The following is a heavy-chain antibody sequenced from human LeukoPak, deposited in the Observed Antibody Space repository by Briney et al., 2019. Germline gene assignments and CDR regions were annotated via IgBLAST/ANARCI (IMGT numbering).Heavy chain of an antibody. CDR3: ARGVATNRYYFDY. Sequence: SVKVSCKASGGTFSSYAISWVRQAPGQGLEWMGGIIPIFGTANYAQKFQGRVTITRDTSASTAYMELSSLRSEDTAVYSCARGVATNRYYFDYWGQGTLVTVSS. V-gene: IGHV1-69*05. CDR1: GGTFSSYA. CDR2: IIPIFGTA. J-gene: IGHJ4*02. D-gene: IGHD5-12*01.